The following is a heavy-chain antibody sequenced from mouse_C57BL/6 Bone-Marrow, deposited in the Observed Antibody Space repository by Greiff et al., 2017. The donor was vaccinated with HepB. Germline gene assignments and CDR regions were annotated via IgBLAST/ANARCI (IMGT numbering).Heavy chain of an antibody. CDR1: GFNIKDYY. D-gene: IGHD2-1*01. CDR2: IDPEDGET. CDR3: ARGGNYWFAY. J-gene: IGHJ3*01. Sequence: EVKLMESGAELVKPGASVKLSCTASGFNIKDYYMHWVKQRTEQGLEWIGRIDPEDGETKYAPKVQGKATITADTSSNTAYLQLSSLTSEDTAVYYSARGGNYWFAYWGQGTLVTVSA. V-gene: IGHV14-2*01.